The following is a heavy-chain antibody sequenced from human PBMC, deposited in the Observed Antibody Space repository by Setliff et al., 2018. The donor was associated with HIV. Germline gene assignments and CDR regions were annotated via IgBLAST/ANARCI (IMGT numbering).Heavy chain of an antibody. CDR2: IYYSGST. Sequence: SETLSLTCTVFGGSMNNYYWSWIRQSPGKGLEWLGYIYYSGSTTYNPSLRSRVTISIDTSKNQFSLNLRSVTAADTAVYYCARDPPGYGDSKDYWGQGKLVTVSS. CDR1: GGSMNNYY. J-gene: IGHJ4*02. CDR3: ARDPPGYGDSKDY. V-gene: IGHV4-59*01. D-gene: IGHD4-17*01.